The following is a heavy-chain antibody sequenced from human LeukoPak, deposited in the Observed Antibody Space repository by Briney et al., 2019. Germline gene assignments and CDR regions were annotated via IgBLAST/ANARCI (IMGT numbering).Heavy chain of an antibody. CDR2: IYYSGYT. Sequence: ETLSLTCTVSGGSISSYYWSWIRQPPGKGLEWIGYIYYSGYTNYNPSLKSRVTISVDTSKNQFSLKLSSVTAADTAVYYCARILGYCTNGVCAKYYFDYWGQGTLVTVSS. D-gene: IGHD2-8*01. V-gene: IGHV4-59*12. CDR3: ARILGYCTNGVCAKYYFDY. CDR1: GGSISSYY. J-gene: IGHJ4*02.